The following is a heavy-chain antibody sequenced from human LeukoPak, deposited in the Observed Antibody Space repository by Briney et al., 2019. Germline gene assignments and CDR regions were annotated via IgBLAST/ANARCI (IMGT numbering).Heavy chain of an antibody. D-gene: IGHD3-22*01. CDR3: ARGLDINYYDSSGWDDAFDI. V-gene: IGHV3-9*01. J-gene: IGHJ3*02. Sequence: PGGSLRLSCAASGFTFDDYAMHWVRQAPGKGLEWVSGISWNSGSIGYADSVKGRFTISRDNAKNSLYLQMNSLRAEDTAVYYCARGLDINYYDSSGWDDAFDIWGQGTMVTVSS. CDR1: GFTFDDYA. CDR2: ISWNSGSI.